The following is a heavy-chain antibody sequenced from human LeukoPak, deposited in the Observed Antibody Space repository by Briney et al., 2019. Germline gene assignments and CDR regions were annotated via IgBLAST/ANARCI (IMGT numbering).Heavy chain of an antibody. CDR3: ARETIAAAGTTLYYYYGMDV. Sequence: SVKVSCKASGGTFRSYAISWVRQAPGQGLEWMGGIIPIFGTANYAQKFQGRVTITADESTSTAYMELSSLRSEDTAVYYCARETIAAAGTTLYYYYGMDVWGQGTTVTVSS. CDR1: GGTFRSYA. CDR2: IIPIFGTA. D-gene: IGHD6-13*01. J-gene: IGHJ6*02. V-gene: IGHV1-69*13.